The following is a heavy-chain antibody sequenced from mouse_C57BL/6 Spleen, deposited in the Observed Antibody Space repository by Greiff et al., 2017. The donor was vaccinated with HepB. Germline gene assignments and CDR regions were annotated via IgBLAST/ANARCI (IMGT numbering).Heavy chain of an antibody. V-gene: IGHV3-6*01. J-gene: IGHJ3*01. CDR2: ISYDGSN. D-gene: IGHD2-2*01. CDR3: ASGVTTAY. Sequence: EVKLMESGPGLVKPSQSLSLTCSVTGYSITSGYYWNWIRQFPGNKLEWMGYISYDGSNNYNPSLKNRISITRDTSKNQFFLKLNSVTTEDTATYYCASGVTTAYWGQGTLVTVSA. CDR1: GYSITSGYY.